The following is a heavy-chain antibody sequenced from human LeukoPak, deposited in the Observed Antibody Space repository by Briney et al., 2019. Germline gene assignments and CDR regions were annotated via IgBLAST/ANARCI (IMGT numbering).Heavy chain of an antibody. Sequence: GGSLRLSCAASGFTFSSYSMNWVRQAPGKGLEWVSSISSSSSYIYYADSVKGRFTISRDNSKNTLYLQMNSLRAEDTAVYYCAKDKAMYSSSWYTSDWFDPWGQGTLVTVSS. CDR2: ISSSSSYI. V-gene: IGHV3-21*01. CDR1: GFTFSSYS. CDR3: AKDKAMYSSSWYTSDWFDP. J-gene: IGHJ5*02. D-gene: IGHD6-13*01.